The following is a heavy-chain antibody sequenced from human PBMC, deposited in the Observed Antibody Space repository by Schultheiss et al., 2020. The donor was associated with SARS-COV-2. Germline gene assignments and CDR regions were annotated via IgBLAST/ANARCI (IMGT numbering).Heavy chain of an antibody. V-gene: IGHV3-30-3*01. Sequence: GGSLRLSCAASGFTFSSYAMHWVRQAPGKGLEWVAVISYDGSNKYYADSVKGRFTISRDNAKNSLYLQMNSLRAEDTALYYCAKDASTGDYYYYGMDVWGQGTTVTVSS. CDR2: ISYDGSNK. D-gene: IGHD7-27*01. J-gene: IGHJ6*02. CDR1: GFTFSSYA. CDR3: AKDASTGDYYYYGMDV.